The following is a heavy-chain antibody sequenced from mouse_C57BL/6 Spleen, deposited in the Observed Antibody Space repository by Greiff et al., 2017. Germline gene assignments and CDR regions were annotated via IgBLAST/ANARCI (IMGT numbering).Heavy chain of an antibody. CDR2: INPSSGYT. J-gene: IGHJ4*01. CDR1: GYTFTSYT. D-gene: IGHD2-4*01. Sequence: QVQLKASGAELARPGASVKMSCKASGYTFTSYTMHWVKQRPGQGLEWIGYINPSSGYTKYNQKFKDKATLTADKSSSTAYMQLSSLTSEDSAVYDCARVYYDYDEYAMDYWGQGTTLTVSS. CDR3: ARVYYDYDEYAMDY. V-gene: IGHV1-4*01.